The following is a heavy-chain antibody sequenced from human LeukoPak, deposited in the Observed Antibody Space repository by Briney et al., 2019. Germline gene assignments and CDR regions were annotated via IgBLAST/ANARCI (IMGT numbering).Heavy chain of an antibody. J-gene: IGHJ4*02. V-gene: IGHV3-21*01. D-gene: IGHD3-10*01. CDR2: ISSSSSYI. Sequence: GGSLRLSCAASGFTFSSYSMNWVRQAPGKGLEWVSSISSSSSYIYYADSVKGRFTISRDNAKNSLYLQMNGLRAEDTAVYYCARVMVRGIVQLSALFDYWGQGTLDTVSS. CDR1: GFTFSSYS. CDR3: ARVMVRGIVQLSALFDY.